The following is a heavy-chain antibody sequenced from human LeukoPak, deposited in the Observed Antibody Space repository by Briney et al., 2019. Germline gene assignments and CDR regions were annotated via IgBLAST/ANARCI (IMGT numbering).Heavy chain of an antibody. CDR1: GGSISSYY. V-gene: IGHV4-59*12. J-gene: IGHJ6*04. D-gene: IGHD3-10*01. CDR2: IHYSGST. Sequence: SETLSLTCTVSGGSISSYYWSWIRQPPGKGLEWIGYIHYSGSTNYNPSLKSRVTISVDTSKNQFSLKLSSVTATDTAVYYCARDSMVRGVRYGMDVWGKGTTVTVSS. CDR3: ARDSMVRGVRYGMDV.